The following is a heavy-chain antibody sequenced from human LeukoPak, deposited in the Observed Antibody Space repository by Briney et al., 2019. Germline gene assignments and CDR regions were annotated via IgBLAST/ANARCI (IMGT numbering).Heavy chain of an antibody. CDR1: GGSISSYY. J-gene: IGHJ5*02. D-gene: IGHD5-18*01. Sequence: SETLSLTCTVSGGSISSYYWSWIRQPPGKGLEWIGYIYYSGSTNYNPSLKSRVTISVDTSKNQFSLKLSSVTAADTAVYYCARDPGYSYPEGWFDPWGQGTLVTVSS. CDR2: IYYSGST. CDR3: ARDPGYSYPEGWFDP. V-gene: IGHV4-59*01.